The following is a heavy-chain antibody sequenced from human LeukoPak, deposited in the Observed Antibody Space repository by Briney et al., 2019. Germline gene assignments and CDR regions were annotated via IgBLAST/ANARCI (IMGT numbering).Heavy chain of an antibody. CDR1: GGSISSYY. Sequence: SETLSLTCTVSGGSISSYYWSWLRQPPGKGLEWIGYIYYSGSTNFNPSLKTRVTITVDTSKNQFSLKLGSVTAADTCVYYRARADPSSWDTLYYYGMDVWGQGTTVTVSS. J-gene: IGHJ6*02. CDR2: IYYSGST. D-gene: IGHD6-13*01. CDR3: ARADPSSWDTLYYYGMDV. V-gene: IGHV4-59*01.